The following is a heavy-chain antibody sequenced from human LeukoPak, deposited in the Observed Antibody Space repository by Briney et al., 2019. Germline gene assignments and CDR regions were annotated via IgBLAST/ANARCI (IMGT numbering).Heavy chain of an antibody. CDR1: GFSLRSFS. J-gene: IGHJ6*03. CDR3: AKSAPRLVSDYYYYMDV. CDR2: ISGGSSFT. V-gene: IGHV3-21*04. D-gene: IGHD6-6*01. Sequence: GGSLRLSCAASGFSLRSFSMNWVRQAPGKGLEWVSYISGGSSFTYYVDSVKGRFTISRDNSKNSLYLQMNSLRTEDTALYYCAKSAPRLVSDYYYYMDVWGKGTTVTVSS.